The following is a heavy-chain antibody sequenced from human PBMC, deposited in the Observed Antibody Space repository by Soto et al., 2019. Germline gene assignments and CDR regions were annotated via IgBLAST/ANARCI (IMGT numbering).Heavy chain of an antibody. D-gene: IGHD2-2*01. CDR2: IIPIFGTA. Sequence: SVKVSCKASGGTFSSYAISWVRQAPGQGLEWMGGIIPIFGTANYAQKFQGRVTITADESTSTAYMELSSLRPEDTAVYYCASSCIAGYCISTSFQDSYWFDPWGQGTLVTVSS. CDR3: ASSCIAGYCISTSFQDSYWFDP. J-gene: IGHJ5*02. V-gene: IGHV1-69*13. CDR1: GGTFSSYA.